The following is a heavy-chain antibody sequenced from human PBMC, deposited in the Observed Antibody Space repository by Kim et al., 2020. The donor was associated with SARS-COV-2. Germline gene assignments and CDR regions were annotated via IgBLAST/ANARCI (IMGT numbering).Heavy chain of an antibody. V-gene: IGHV3-13*01. Sequence: KGRFTISRENAKNSLYLQMNSLRAGDTAVYYCARVLYSSGWDRYYYGMDVWGQGTTVTVSS. CDR3: ARVLYSSGWDRYYYGMDV. J-gene: IGHJ6*02. D-gene: IGHD6-19*01.